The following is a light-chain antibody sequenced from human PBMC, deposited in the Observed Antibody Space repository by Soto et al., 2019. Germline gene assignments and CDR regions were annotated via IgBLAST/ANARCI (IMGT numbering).Light chain of an antibody. V-gene: IGKV3-15*01. Sequence: EIVMTQSPATLSVFPGERATLSCRASQSVSSNLAWSQQKPGQAPRLRIYVSFTRATGIPARFSRSGSGTEFTLIISRLQSDDIAVYYCQQYNNWPSRTFGQGTKLEIK. CDR3: QQYNNWPSRT. CDR2: VSF. CDR1: QSVSSN. J-gene: IGKJ2*01.